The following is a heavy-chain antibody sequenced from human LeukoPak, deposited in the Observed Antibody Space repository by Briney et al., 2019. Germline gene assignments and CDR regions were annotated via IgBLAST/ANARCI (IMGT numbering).Heavy chain of an antibody. V-gene: IGHV3-30*18. J-gene: IGHJ4*02. D-gene: IGHD1-1*01. CDR3: VKESTTGTTVSFDY. Sequence: PGGSLRLSCAASGFTFSSYGMHWVRQAPGKGLEWVAVISYDGSNKYYADSVKGRFTISRDNSKNTLYLQMNSLRAEDTAVYYCVKESTTGTTVSFDYWGQGTLVTVSS. CDR2: ISYDGSNK. CDR1: GFTFSSYG.